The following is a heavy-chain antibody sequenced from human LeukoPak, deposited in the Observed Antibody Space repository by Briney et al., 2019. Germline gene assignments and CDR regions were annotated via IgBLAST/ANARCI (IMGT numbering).Heavy chain of an antibody. D-gene: IGHD3-10*01. J-gene: IGHJ5*02. CDR3: ARGHYYGSGSYQNWFDP. CDR1: GYTFTSYD. CDR2: MNPNSGNT. V-gene: IGHV1-8*01. Sequence: GASVKVSCKASGYTFTSYDINWVRQATGQGLEWMGWMNPNSGNTGYAQKFQGRVTMTRNTSMSTAYMELSSLRSEDTAVYYCARGHYYGSGSYQNWFDPWGQGTLVTVSS.